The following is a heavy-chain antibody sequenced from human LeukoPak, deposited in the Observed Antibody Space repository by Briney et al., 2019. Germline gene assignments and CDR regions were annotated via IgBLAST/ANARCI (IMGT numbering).Heavy chain of an antibody. CDR1: GFIFSTHG. J-gene: IGHJ4*02. D-gene: IGHD6-13*01. CDR3: ARPRIALAATSYFDY. CDR2: ISYDGTNR. V-gene: IGHV3-33*05. Sequence: PGWSLRLSCAASGFIFSTHGMHWVRQASGKGLEWVTFISYDGTNRYYADSVKGRFTISRDNSKNTLSLQMNSLREEDTAIYYCARPRIALAATSYFDYWGQGTLVTVSS.